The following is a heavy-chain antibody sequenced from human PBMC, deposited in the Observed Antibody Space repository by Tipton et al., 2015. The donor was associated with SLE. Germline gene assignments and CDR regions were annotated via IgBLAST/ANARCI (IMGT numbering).Heavy chain of an antibody. D-gene: IGHD3-22*01. CDR2: INHSGSA. J-gene: IGHJ3*01. Sequence: TLSLTCAVYGGSFSGYYWSWIRQPPGKGLEWIGDINHSGSANYNPSLKSRVTISVDTSKNQFSLRLNSVTAADTAVYYCATVDYFDSGDAFDFWGHGSMVTVSS. CDR3: ATVDYFDSGDAFDF. V-gene: IGHV4-34*01. CDR1: GGSFSGYY.